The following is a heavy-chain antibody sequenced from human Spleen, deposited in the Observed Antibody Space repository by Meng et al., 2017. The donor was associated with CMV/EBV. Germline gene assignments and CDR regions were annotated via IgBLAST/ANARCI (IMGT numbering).Heavy chain of an antibody. J-gene: IGHJ6*02. D-gene: IGHD3-3*01. CDR1: GFTFRSHT. V-gene: IGHV3-21*01. Sequence: GESLKISCAASGFTFRSHTMNWVRQAPGKGLEWVSSISGRSNSIYYADSVKGRFTVSRDNAKNSLFLQMDSLRAVDTAVYYCARADSVSIFGGYYDMDVWGQGTTVTVSS. CDR3: ARADSVSIFGGYYDMDV. CDR2: ISGRSNSI.